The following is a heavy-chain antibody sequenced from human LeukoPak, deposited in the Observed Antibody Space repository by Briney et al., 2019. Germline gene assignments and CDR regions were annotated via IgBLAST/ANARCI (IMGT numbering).Heavy chain of an antibody. D-gene: IGHD4-17*01. CDR2: IIPIFGTA. V-gene: IGHV1-69*13. CDR1: GGTFSSYA. J-gene: IGHJ4*02. Sequence: ASVEVSCKASGGTFSSYAISWVRQAPGQGLEWMGGIIPIFGTANYAQKFQGRVTITADESTSTAYMELSSLRSEDTAVYYCARDGVYGDYNFDYWGQGTLVTVSS. CDR3: ARDGVYGDYNFDY.